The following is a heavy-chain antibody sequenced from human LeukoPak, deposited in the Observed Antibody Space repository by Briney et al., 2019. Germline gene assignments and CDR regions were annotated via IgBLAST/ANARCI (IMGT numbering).Heavy chain of an antibody. CDR3: ATSGYLYFDY. D-gene: IGHD3-22*01. CDR2: IYGGGGT. Sequence: GGTLRLSCAASGFTFSSYGMSWVRQAPGKGLEWVSIIYGGGGTYYADSVKGRFTISTDNSKNTLHLQMNSLRAEDTAVYYCATSGYLYFDYWGQGTLVTVFS. V-gene: IGHV3-66*01. CDR1: GFTFSSYG. J-gene: IGHJ4*02.